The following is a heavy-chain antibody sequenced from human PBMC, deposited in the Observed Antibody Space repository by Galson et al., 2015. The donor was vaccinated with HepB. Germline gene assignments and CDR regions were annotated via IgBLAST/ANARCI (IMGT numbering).Heavy chain of an antibody. CDR2: ISSSSSYI. CDR1: GFTFSSYS. V-gene: IGHV3-21*04. D-gene: IGHD5/OR15-5a*01. Sequence: SLKLSCEASGFTFSSYSMNWVRQATGKGLEWISSISSSSSYIDYADSVKGRFTISRDNAKNSPYLQMNSLRAEDTAVYYCANSVWRYYFDYWGQGTLVTVSS. J-gene: IGHJ4*02. CDR3: ANSVWRYYFDY.